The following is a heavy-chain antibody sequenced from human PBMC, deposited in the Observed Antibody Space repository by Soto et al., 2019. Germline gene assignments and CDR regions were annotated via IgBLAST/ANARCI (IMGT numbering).Heavy chain of an antibody. V-gene: IGHV1-18*01. CDR3: ACDYYYDSSGYNDY. CDR1: GYTFTSYG. D-gene: IGHD3-22*01. Sequence: GASVKVSCKASGYTFTSYGISWVRQAPGQGLEWMGWISAYNGNTNYAQKLQGRVTMTTDTSTSTAYMELRSLRSDDTAVYYCACDYYYDSSGYNDYWGQGTLVTVSS. CDR2: ISAYNGNT. J-gene: IGHJ4*02.